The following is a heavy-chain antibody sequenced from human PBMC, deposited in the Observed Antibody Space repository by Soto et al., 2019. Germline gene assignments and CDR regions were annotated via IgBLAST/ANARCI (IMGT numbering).Heavy chain of an antibody. D-gene: IGHD4-4*01. CDR2: ISWNSDNI. Sequence: PGGSLRLSCAASEFTCVDYGMHWVRQAPGKGLEWVSGISWNSDNIVYADSVKGRFTISRDNAKNSLYLQMNSLRAEDTALYYCAKDLYSNYGDAFDIWGQGTMVTVSS. J-gene: IGHJ3*02. V-gene: IGHV3-9*01. CDR1: EFTCVDYG. CDR3: AKDLYSNYGDAFDI.